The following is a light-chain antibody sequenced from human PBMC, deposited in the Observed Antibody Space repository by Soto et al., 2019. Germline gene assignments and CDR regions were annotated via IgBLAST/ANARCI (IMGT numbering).Light chain of an antibody. CDR2: ATS. V-gene: IGKV3-20*01. CDR3: QQYDDSARYI. J-gene: IGKJ2*01. CDR1: QNINTRY. Sequence: EIVLTQSPGTLSLSPGERATLSCRASQNINTRYSAWYQQKPGQPPSLLISATSTRASGIPDRFSGSGSGRDFTLTISRLEPEDSAVYFCQQYDDSARYIFGQGT.